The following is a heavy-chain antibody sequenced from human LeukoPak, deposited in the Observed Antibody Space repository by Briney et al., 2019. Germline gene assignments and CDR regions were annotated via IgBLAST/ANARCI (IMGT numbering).Heavy chain of an antibody. CDR2: IHYSGNT. CDR1: GGSISSYY. CDR3: ARTLGSFDI. D-gene: IGHD2/OR15-2a*01. V-gene: IGHV4-59*01. Sequence: SETLSLTCTVSGGSISSYYWSWIRQPPGKGLEWIGYIHYSGNTNYNPSLKSRFTISVDTSKNQFSLRLSSVTAADTAVYYCARTLGSFDIWGQGTMVTVSS. J-gene: IGHJ3*02.